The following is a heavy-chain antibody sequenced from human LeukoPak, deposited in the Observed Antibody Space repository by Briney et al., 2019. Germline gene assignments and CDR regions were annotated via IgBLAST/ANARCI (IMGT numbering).Heavy chain of an antibody. CDR3: ARDYWMAAAGIFHF. CDR1: GFIFSGYW. V-gene: IGHV3-7*01. CDR2: IKHDGSAA. J-gene: IGHJ4*02. Sequence: GGSLRLSCAASGFIFSGYWMTWVRQAPGKGLEWVANIKHDGSAANYLNSVRGRFTVSRDNAKNSLYLQLNSLRAEDTAVYYCARDYWMAAAGIFHFWGQGTLVTVSS. D-gene: IGHD6-13*01.